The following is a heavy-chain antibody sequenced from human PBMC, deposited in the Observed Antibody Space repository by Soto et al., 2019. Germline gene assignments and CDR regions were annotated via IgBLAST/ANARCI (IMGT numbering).Heavy chain of an antibody. D-gene: IGHD3-10*01. J-gene: IGHJ6*02. V-gene: IGHV4-59*08. Sequence: QVQLQQSGPGLVKPSETLSLTCTVSSGPSRSHNWGWIRQPPGRGLEWIGYVYYTGSTSYNPSLKSRVPISADTSTNHISLTLSSVTAADTAVYYCVRQGIGDLHGLVDVWGQGTTVSVSS. CDR2: VYYTGST. CDR1: SGPSRSHN. CDR3: VRQGIGDLHGLVDV.